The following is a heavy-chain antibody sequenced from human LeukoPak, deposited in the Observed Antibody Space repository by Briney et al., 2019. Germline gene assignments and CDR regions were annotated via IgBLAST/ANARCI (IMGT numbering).Heavy chain of an antibody. CDR1: GGTFSSYA. CDR2: MNPNSGNT. V-gene: IGHV1-8*02. CDR3: ARGLFWGLFDP. J-gene: IGHJ5*02. D-gene: IGHD3-16*01. Sequence: ASVKVSCKASGGTFSSYAISWVRQATGQGLEWMGWMNPNSGNTGYAQKFQGRVTMTRNTSISTAYMELSSLRSEDTAVYYCARGLFWGLFDPWGQGTLVTVSS.